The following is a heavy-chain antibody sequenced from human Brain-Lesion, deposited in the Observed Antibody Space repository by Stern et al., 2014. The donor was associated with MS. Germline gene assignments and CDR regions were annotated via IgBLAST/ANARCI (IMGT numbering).Heavy chain of an antibody. CDR3: VREAEASYDYVWGTWRRNNYFDS. D-gene: IGHD3-16*01. Sequence: EVQLVESGGGLVQPGGSLRLSYAASEFTFSSFWMNWVRQAPGKGLEWVANIKQDGSETYYVDSVKGRFTISRDNAKNSLFLQMNSLRAEDTAIYYCVREAEASYDYVWGTWRRNNYFDSWGQGTLVTVSS. CDR2: IKQDGSET. V-gene: IGHV3-7*01. CDR1: EFTFSSFW. J-gene: IGHJ4*02.